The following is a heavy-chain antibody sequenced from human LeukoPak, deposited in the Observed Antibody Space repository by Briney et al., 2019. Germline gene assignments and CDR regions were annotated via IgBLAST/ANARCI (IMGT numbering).Heavy chain of an antibody. CDR2: ISTSGGST. CDR1: GFTVSSNY. J-gene: IGHJ4*02. Sequence: GGSLRLSCAASGFTVSSNYMSWVRQAPGKGLEWVSAISTSGGSTYYADSVKGRFTISRDNSKNTLYLQMNSLSAEDTAVYYCAKRASPPYYFDYWGQGTLVTVSS. V-gene: IGHV3-23*01. CDR3: AKRASPPYYFDY.